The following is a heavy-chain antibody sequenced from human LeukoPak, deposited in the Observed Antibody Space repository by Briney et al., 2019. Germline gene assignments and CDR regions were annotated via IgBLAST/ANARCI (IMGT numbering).Heavy chain of an antibody. CDR2: IYYSGST. J-gene: IGHJ4*02. Sequence: TLSLTCTVSGGSISSGGYYWSWIRQHPGKGLEWIGYIYYSGSTYYNPSLKSRVTISVDTSKNQFSLKLSSVTAADTAVYYCARARYNLNYAGFDYWGQGTLVTVSS. D-gene: IGHD1-7*01. CDR1: GGSISSGGYY. V-gene: IGHV4-31*03. CDR3: ARARYNLNYAGFDY.